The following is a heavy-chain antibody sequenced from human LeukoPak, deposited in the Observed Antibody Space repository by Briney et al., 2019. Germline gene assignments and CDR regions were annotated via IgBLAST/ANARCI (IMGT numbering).Heavy chain of an antibody. CDR1: GGSISSYY. J-gene: IGHJ6*02. Sequence: SETLSLTCTVSGGSISSYYWSWIRQPPGKGLEWIGYIYYSGSTNYNPSLKSRVTISVDTSKNQFSLKLSSVTAADTAVYYCARGGYSYGYYYYYGMDVWGQGATVTVSS. CDR3: ARGGYSYGYYYYYGMDV. V-gene: IGHV4-59*12. CDR2: IYYSGST. D-gene: IGHD5-18*01.